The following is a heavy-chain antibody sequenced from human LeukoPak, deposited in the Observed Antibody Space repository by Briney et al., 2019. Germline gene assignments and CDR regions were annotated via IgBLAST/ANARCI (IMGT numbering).Heavy chain of an antibody. CDR1: GFTLSSYW. V-gene: IGHV3-7*01. D-gene: IGHD2-15*01. CDR3: AREGCSGGSCYHNWFDP. CDR2: INQDGSEK. Sequence: PGGSLRLSCAASGFTLSSYWMSWVRQAPGKGLEWVANINQDGSEKYYVDSVKGRFTISRDNAKNSLYLQMNSLRAEDTAVYYCAREGCSGGSCYHNWFDPWGQGTLVTVSS. J-gene: IGHJ5*02.